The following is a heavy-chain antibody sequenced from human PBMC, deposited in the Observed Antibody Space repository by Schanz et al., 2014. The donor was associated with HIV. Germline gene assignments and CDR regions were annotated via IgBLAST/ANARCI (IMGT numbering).Heavy chain of an antibody. CDR2: ISGSGIST. CDR1: GFTFSTDA. J-gene: IGHJ6*02. D-gene: IGHD3-10*01. CDR3: ARDPAYYYASGSFPYYYYGMDV. Sequence: EVQLLESGGGLVQPGGSLRLSCEASGFTFSTDAINWVRQAPGKGLEWVSVISGSGISTYYADSVKGRLTISRDNSKNTLYLQMNSLRAEDTAVYYCARDPAYYYASGSFPYYYYGMDVWGQGTTVTVSS. V-gene: IGHV3-23*01.